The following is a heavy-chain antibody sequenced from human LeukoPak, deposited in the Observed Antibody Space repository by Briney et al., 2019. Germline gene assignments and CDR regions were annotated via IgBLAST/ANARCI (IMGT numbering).Heavy chain of an antibody. V-gene: IGHV3-74*01. CDR2: INSDGSRT. CDR3: ARARGNNYGFFDY. CDR1: GFTFSSYG. Sequence: GGSLRLSCAASGFTFSSYGMRWVRQAPGKGLVWVSRINSDGSRTNYADSVKGRFTISIDNAKNTLFLQMDSLRAEDTAVYYCARARGNNYGFFDYWGQGIMVTVSS. J-gene: IGHJ4*02. D-gene: IGHD5-18*01.